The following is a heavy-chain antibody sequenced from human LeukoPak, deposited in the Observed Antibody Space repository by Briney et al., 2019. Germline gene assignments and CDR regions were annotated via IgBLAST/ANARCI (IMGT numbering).Heavy chain of an antibody. D-gene: IGHD3-22*01. Sequence: SETLSLTCTVSGGSISSYYWTWIRQPAGKGLEWIGRIYSSGRTNYNPSLKSRVTMSADTSKNQFSLKLTSVTAADTAVYCCAREDYDSSGYYSVYWFDPWGQGTLVTVSS. CDR2: IYSSGRT. CDR1: GGSISSYY. J-gene: IGHJ5*02. V-gene: IGHV4-4*07. CDR3: AREDYDSSGYYSVYWFDP.